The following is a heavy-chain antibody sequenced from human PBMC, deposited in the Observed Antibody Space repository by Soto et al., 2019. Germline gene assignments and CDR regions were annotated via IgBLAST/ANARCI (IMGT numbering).Heavy chain of an antibody. CDR3: ARIPYYYDSSGYQNWFDP. CDR1: GGSISSGGYY. J-gene: IGHJ5*02. Sequence: PSETLSLTCTVSGGSISSGGYYWSWIRQHPGKGLEWIGYIYYSGSTYYNPSLKSRVTISVDTSKNQFSLKLSSVTAADTAVYYCARIPYYYDSSGYQNWFDPWGQGTLVTVSS. CDR2: IYYSGST. D-gene: IGHD3-22*01. V-gene: IGHV4-31*03.